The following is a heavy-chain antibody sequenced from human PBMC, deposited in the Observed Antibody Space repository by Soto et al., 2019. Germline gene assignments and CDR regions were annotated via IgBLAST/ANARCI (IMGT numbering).Heavy chain of an antibody. D-gene: IGHD1-20*01. J-gene: IGHJ4*02. V-gene: IGHV3-74*01. Sequence: EVQLVESGGGLVQPGGSLRLSCAASGFTFSSYWMHWVRQVPGKGLLWVSRINGDGSTTNYADSVKGRFTISRDNDKNTLYLQMNSLRADYTAVYYCARDKSNWNDAGDYWGLGTLVTVSS. CDR2: INGDGSTT. CDR1: GFTFSSYW. CDR3: ARDKSNWNDAGDY.